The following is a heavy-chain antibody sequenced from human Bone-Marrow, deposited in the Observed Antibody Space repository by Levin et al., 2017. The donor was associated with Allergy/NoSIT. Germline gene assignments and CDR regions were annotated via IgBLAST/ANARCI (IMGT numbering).Heavy chain of an antibody. Sequence: SETLSLTCTVSGGSISSYYWSWIRQPPGKGLEWIGYIYYSGSTNYNPSLKSRVTISVDTSKNQFSLKLSSVTAADTAVYYCARLRATLGFDPWGQGTLVTVSS. CDR2: IYYSGST. J-gene: IGHJ5*02. V-gene: IGHV4-59*01. CDR1: GGSISSYY. D-gene: IGHD4-17*01. CDR3: ARLRATLGFDP.